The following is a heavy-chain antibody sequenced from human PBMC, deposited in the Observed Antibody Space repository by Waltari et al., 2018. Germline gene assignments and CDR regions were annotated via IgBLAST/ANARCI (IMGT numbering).Heavy chain of an antibody. D-gene: IGHD2-15*01. Sequence: QLQLQESGPGLVKPSGTLSLTCTVSGDSMSGNNWWSWVRQSPEKGLEWIGQSHRSGRTNYNPSLVSRATISIDTANNQFSLKLTSTTAADTAVYYCARDRGRGLYLDSWGQGTLVTVSP. V-gene: IGHV4-4*02. CDR2: SHRSGRT. J-gene: IGHJ4*02. CDR3: ARDRGRGLYLDS. CDR1: GDSMSGNNW.